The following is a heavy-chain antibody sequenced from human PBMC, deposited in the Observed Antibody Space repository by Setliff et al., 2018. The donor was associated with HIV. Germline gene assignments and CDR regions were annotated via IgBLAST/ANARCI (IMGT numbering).Heavy chain of an antibody. V-gene: IGHV3-48*03. CDR1: GFTFSSYE. Sequence: AGSLRLSCAASGFTFSSYEMNWVRQAPGKGLEWISYISGSGSAIYYADSVKGRFTIPRDNANNSLYLQMNSLRAEDTTVYYCARDISSSWYAIDYWGHGTLVTVSS. CDR3: ARDISSSWYAIDY. CDR2: ISGSGSAI. D-gene: IGHD6-13*01. J-gene: IGHJ4*01.